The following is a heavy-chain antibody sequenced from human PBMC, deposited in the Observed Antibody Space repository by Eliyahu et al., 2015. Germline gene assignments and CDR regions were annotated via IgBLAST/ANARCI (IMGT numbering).Heavy chain of an antibody. D-gene: IGHD4/OR15-4a*01. J-gene: IGHJ3*02. Sequence: QVQLVQSGAEVKKPGASVKVSCKASGYTFTGYXXHXVRQAPGQGLEWXGWINPNSGGTNYAQKFQGWVTMTRDTSISTAYMELSRLRSDDTAVYYCARPDYLDAFDIWGQGTMVTVSS. V-gene: IGHV1-2*04. CDR1: GYTFTGYX. CDR2: INPNSGGT. CDR3: ARPDYLDAFDI.